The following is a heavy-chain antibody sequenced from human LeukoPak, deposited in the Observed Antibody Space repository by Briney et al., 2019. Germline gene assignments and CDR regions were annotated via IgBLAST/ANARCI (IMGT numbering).Heavy chain of an antibody. J-gene: IGHJ4*02. CDR3: ARSVGATDFDY. CDR2: ISSSSSTI. V-gene: IGHV3-48*04. CDR1: GFTFSSYS. D-gene: IGHD1-26*01. Sequence: GGSLRLSCAASGFTFSSYSMNRVRQAPGKGLEWVSYISSSSSTIYYADSVKGRFTISRDNAKNSLYLQMNSLRAEDTAVYYCARSVGATDFDYWGQGTLVTVSS.